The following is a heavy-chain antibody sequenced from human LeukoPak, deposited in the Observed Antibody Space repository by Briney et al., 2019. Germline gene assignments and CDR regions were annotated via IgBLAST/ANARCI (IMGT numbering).Heavy chain of an antibody. V-gene: IGHV4-4*07. D-gene: IGHD6-13*01. CDR3: GREEGQQTFYYYYYIDV. Sequence: SETLSLTCTVSGGPISSYYWSWIRQPAGKGLEWIGRIYTSGSTNYNPSLKSRVTMSVDTSKNQFSLKLSSVTAADTAVYYCGREEGQQTFYYYYYIDVWGKGTTVTVSS. CDR2: IYTSGST. CDR1: GGPISSYY. J-gene: IGHJ6*03.